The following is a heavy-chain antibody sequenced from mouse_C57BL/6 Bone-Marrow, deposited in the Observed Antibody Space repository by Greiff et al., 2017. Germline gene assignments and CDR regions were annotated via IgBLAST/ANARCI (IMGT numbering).Heavy chain of an antibody. J-gene: IGHJ2*01. V-gene: IGHV14-4*01. CDR2: IDPENGDT. Sequence: EVQVVESGAELVRPGASVKLSCTASGFNIKDDYMHWVKQRPEQGLEWIGWIDPENGDTKYASKFQGKATITADTSSNTAYMQLSSLTSEDTAVYYCTTSSYGNLCCDYWGQGTTLTVSS. CDR3: TTSSYGNLCCDY. D-gene: IGHD2-1*01. CDR1: GFNIKDDY.